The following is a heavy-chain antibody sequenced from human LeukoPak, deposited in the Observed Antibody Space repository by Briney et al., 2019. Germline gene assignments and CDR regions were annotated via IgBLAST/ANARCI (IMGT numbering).Heavy chain of an antibody. CDR2: IHHNGDIT. CDR1: GFTLTWHV. V-gene: IGHV3-64*04. CDR3: ARVGGISTPDY. J-gene: IGHJ4*02. Sequence: GGSLRLSCSASGFTLTWHVMHWVRQAPGKALEYVSFIHHNGDITSYADSVRGRFTVSRDNSKNTLYLQMNSLRDEDTAVYYCARVGGISTPDYWGQGTLVTVSS. D-gene: IGHD3-10*01.